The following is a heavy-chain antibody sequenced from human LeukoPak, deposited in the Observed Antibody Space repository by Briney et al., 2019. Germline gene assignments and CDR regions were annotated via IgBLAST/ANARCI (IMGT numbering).Heavy chain of an antibody. V-gene: IGHV4-61*01. Sequence: SETLSLTCTVSGGSVSSGSYYWSWIRQPPGKGLEWIGYIYYSGSTSYNPSLKSRVTISVDTSKNQFSLKVSSVTAADTAVYYCARDSFSAAAGRYGMDVWGKGTTVTVSS. CDR2: IYYSGST. J-gene: IGHJ6*04. D-gene: IGHD6-13*01. CDR3: ARDSFSAAAGRYGMDV. CDR1: GGSVSSGSYY.